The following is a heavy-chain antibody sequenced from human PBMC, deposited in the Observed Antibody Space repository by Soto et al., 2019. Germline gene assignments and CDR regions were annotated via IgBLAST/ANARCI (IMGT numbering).Heavy chain of an antibody. CDR3: ARVISDSSGYRDDAFDI. J-gene: IGHJ3*02. D-gene: IGHD3-22*01. CDR1: GGTFSSYA. CDR2: SIPIFGTA. Sequence: QVQLVQSGAEVKKPGSSVKVSCKASGGTFSSYAISWVRQAPGQGLEWMGGSIPIFGTANYAQKFQGRVTITADESTSTAYMELSSLRSQDTAVYYCARVISDSSGYRDDAFDIWGQGTMVTVSS. V-gene: IGHV1-69*01.